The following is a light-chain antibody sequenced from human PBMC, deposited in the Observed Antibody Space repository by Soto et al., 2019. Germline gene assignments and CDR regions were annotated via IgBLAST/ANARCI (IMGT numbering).Light chain of an antibody. CDR1: QSIDNW. J-gene: IGKJ2*01. CDR2: DAS. CDR3: QHYDNFPYT. V-gene: IGKV1-5*01. Sequence: DIQMTQSPSFVSASVGDRVTITCRASQSIDNWLAWYQQKPGKAPKLLIYDASTLESGVSSGFSGSGSGTEFTLPISSLRPDDFATYYCQHYDNFPYTFGHGTKLEIK.